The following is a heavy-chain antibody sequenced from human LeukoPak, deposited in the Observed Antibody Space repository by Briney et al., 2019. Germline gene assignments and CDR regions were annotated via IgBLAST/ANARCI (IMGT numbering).Heavy chain of an antibody. J-gene: IGHJ6*03. V-gene: IGHV4-59*01. D-gene: IGHD3-10*01. CDR3: ARARRSGSLYYMDV. Sequence: PSETLSLACTVSGGSISSYYWSWIRQPPGKGLEWIGYIYYSGSTNYNPSLKSRVTISVKTSKNQFSLKLSSVTAADTAVYYCARARRSGSLYYMDVWGKGTTVTVSS. CDR1: GGSISSYY. CDR2: IYYSGST.